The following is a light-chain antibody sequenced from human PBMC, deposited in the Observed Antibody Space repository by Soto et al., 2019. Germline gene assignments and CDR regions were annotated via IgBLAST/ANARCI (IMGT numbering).Light chain of an antibody. V-gene: IGLV2-14*01. CDR3: SSYTTSSPVA. Sequence: QSALTQSASVSGSPGQSITISCTGTSSDIGGYNYVSWYQQHLDKAPKLMIFEVSNRPSGVSNRFSGSKSGNTASLTISGLLPEDEADYYCSSYTTSSPVAFGGGTKLTVL. CDR2: EVS. CDR1: SSDIGGYNY. J-gene: IGLJ2*01.